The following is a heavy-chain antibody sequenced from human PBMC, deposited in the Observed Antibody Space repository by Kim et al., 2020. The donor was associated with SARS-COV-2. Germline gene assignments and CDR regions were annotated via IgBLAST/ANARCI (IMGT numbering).Heavy chain of an antibody. J-gene: IGHJ3*01. V-gene: IGHV1-46*04. D-gene: IGHD2-21*01. Sequence: ASVKVSCKASGYRFTSNKMHWVRQAPGQGLEWMGIITPIDGFTVYAQNLQGRLTVTRDTSKSTVYMELSSLRSDDTAVYYCARDNIDWAFDVWGQGTMVTVSS. CDR2: ITPIDGFT. CDR3: ARDNIDWAFDV. CDR1: GYRFTSNK.